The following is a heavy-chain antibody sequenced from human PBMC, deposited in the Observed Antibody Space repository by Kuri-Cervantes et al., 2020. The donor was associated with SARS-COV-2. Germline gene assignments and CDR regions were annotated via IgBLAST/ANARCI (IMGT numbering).Heavy chain of an antibody. J-gene: IGHJ4*02. CDR3: ATLGYCSSTSCYKRFDY. V-gene: IGHV3-21*01. D-gene: IGHD2-2*02. CDR2: ISSSSSYI. CDR1: GFTFSSYA. Sequence: GESLKISCAASGFTFSSYAMNWVRQAPGKGLEWVSSISSSSSYIYYADSVKGRFTISRDNAKNSLYLQTNSLRAEDTAVYYCATLGYCSSTSCYKRFDYWGQGTLVTVSS.